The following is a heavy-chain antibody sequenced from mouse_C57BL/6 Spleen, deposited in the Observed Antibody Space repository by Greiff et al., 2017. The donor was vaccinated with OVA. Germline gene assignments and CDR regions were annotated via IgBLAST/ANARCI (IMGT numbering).Heavy chain of an antibody. J-gene: IGHJ2*01. Sequence: EVQLQQSGPVLVKPGASVKMSCKASGYTFTDYYMNWVKQSHGKSLEWIGVINPYNGGTSSNQKFKGKATLTVDKSSSTAYMELNSLTSEDSAVYYCARQTGTDFFFDYWGQGTTLTVSS. D-gene: IGHD4-1*01. CDR2: INPYNGGT. V-gene: IGHV1-19*01. CDR1: GYTFTDYY. CDR3: ARQTGTDFFFDY.